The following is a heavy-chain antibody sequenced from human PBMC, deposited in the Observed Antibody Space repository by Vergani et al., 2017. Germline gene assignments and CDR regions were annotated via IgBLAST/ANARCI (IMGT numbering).Heavy chain of an antibody. CDR2: ISSSGST. J-gene: IGHJ6*03. D-gene: IGHD6-13*01. V-gene: IGHV4-39*07. Sequence: QLQLQESGPGLVKPSETLSLSCRVSGDSLSRSHYYWGFIRQPPGKGLEWIGSISSSGSTNYNPSLKSRVTISVDTSKNQFSLKLSSVTAADTAVYYCARVGTIAAAGTGYYYMDVWGKGTTVTVSS. CDR3: ARVGTIAAAGTGYYYMDV. CDR1: GDSLSRSHYY.